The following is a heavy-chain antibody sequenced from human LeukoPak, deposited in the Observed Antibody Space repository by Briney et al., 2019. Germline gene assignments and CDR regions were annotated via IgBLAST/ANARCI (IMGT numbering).Heavy chain of an antibody. J-gene: IGHJ6*04. CDR2: IIPIFGTA. CDR1: GGTLSSYA. Sequence: ASVKVSCKASGGTLSSYAISWVRQAPGQGLEWMGGIIPIFGTANYAQKFQGRVTITADESTSTAYMELSSLRSEDTAVYYCARGDTVATIGYYYYYGMDVWGKGTTVTVSS. V-gene: IGHV1-69*13. CDR3: ARGDTVATIGYYYYYGMDV. D-gene: IGHD5-12*01.